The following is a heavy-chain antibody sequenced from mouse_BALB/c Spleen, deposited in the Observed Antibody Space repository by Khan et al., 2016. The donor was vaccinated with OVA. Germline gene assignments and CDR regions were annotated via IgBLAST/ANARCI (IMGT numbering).Heavy chain of an antibody. D-gene: IGHD2-14*01. V-gene: IGHV1-85*01. J-gene: IGHJ3*01. Sequence: VQLQESGAELVKPGASVKLSCKASGYTFTSYDINWVRQRPEQGLEWIGWMFPGDGSTKYNENFKGTATLTTDKSSSTAYMQLSRLTSEDSGAYFCARGGYGGFAYWGQGTLVTVSA. CDR3: ARGGYGGFAY. CDR1: GYTFTSYD. CDR2: MFPGDGST.